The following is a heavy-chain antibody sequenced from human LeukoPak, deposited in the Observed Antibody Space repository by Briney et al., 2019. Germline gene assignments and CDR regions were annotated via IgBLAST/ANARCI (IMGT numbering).Heavy chain of an antibody. V-gene: IGHV4-30-4*01. D-gene: IGHD1-26*01. CDR1: GGSISSGDYY. CDR2: IYYSGST. J-gene: IGHJ3*02. CDR3: ASSMEWELPDAFDI. Sequence: SETLSLTCTVSGGSISSGDYYWSWIRQPPGKGLEWIGYIYYSGSTYYNPSLKNRVTISVDTSKNQFSLKLSSVTAADTAVYYCASSMEWELPDAFDIWGQGTMVTVSS.